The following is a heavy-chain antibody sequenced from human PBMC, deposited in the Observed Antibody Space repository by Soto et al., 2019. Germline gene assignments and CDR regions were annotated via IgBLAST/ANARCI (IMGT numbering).Heavy chain of an antibody. J-gene: IGHJ4*02. CDR2: ISTYNGNT. CDR1: GYIFITYG. V-gene: IGHV1-18*01. Sequence: QVQLVQSGAEVKKPGASVKVSCKASGYIFITYGISWVRQAPGQGLEWMGRISTYNGNTNYAQNLQGRVTMTADTSTNTAYMELRSLRSDDTVVYYCARDLDGSGSYYTGYWGPGTLVTVSS. CDR3: ARDLDGSGSYYTGY. D-gene: IGHD3-10*01.